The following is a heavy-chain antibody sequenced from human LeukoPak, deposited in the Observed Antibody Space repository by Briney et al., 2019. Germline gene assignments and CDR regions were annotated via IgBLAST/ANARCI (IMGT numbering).Heavy chain of an antibody. D-gene: IGHD6-19*01. CDR1: GYTFTSYA. J-gene: IGHJ4*02. Sequence: GASVKVSCKASGYTFTSYAIHWVRQAPGQRLEWMGLINAANGNTRYSQTFQDRVTITRDTSASTAYMEQSSLRSEDTAVYYCARAYDSGCNYWGQGTLVTVSS. V-gene: IGHV1-3*01. CDR3: ARAYDSGCNY. CDR2: INAANGNT.